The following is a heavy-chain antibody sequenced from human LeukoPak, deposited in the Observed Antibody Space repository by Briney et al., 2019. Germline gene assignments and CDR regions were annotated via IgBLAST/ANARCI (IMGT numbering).Heavy chain of an antibody. Sequence: SETLSLTCTVSGGSISSDSYYWGWIRQPPGKGLEWIGSIYHSGSTYYNPSLKSRVTISVDRSKNQFSLKLSSVTAADTAVYYCARQIVVMRPGAFDIWGQGTMVTVSS. J-gene: IGHJ3*02. CDR3: ARQIVVMRPGAFDI. CDR1: GGSISSDSYY. V-gene: IGHV4-39*07. CDR2: IYHSGST. D-gene: IGHD3-22*01.